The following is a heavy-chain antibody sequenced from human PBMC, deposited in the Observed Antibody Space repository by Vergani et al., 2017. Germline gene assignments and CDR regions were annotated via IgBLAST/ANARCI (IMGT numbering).Heavy chain of an antibody. V-gene: IGHV4-31*03. J-gene: IGHJ5*02. CDR3: AREGTIRNXFDP. D-gene: IGHD1-7*01. CDR2: IYYSGST. CDR1: GGSISSGGYY. Sequence: QVQLQESGPGLVKPSQTLSLTCTVSGGSISSGGYYWSWIRQHPGKGLEWIVYIYYSGSTYYNPSLKSRVTISVDTSKNQFSLKLSSVTAADTAVYYCAREGTIRNXFDPWGQGTLVTVSS.